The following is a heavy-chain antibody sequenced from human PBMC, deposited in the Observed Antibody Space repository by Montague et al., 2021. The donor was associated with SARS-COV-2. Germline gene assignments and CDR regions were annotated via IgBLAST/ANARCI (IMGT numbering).Heavy chain of an antibody. CDR1: GFTFSTYA. CDR2: VSSIGGST. J-gene: IGHJ4*02. CDR3: AKDLEQWLVGRDYFDY. D-gene: IGHD6-19*01. V-gene: IGHV3-23*01. Sequence: SLRLSCAASGFTFSTYAMSWVRQAPGKGLEWVSTVSSIGGSTFYADSVKGRSTVSRDNSKNTLYLQMNSLRAEDTAVYYCAKDLEQWLVGRDYFDYWGQGTLVTVSS.